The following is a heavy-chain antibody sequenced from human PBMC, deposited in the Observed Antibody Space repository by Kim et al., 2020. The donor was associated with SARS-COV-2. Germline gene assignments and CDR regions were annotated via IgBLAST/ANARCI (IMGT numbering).Heavy chain of an antibody. V-gene: IGHV3-23*01. D-gene: IGHD4-17*01. J-gene: IGHJ4*02. CDR1: GFTFSSYA. Sequence: GGSLRLSCAASGFTFSSYAMSWVRQAPGKGLEWVSAISGSGGNTYYADSVKGRFTISRDNSKNTLYLQMNSLRAEDTAVYYCAKDSNGDYYFDYWGQGTLVTVSS. CDR3: AKDSNGDYYFDY. CDR2: ISGSGGNT.